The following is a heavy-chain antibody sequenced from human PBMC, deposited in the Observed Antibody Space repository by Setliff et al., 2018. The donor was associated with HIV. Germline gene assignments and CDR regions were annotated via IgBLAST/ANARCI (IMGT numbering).Heavy chain of an antibody. CDR3: ARVDGYNNYDSGGLDY. CDR2: ISVYNDNT. D-gene: IGHD3-16*01. CDR1: GYTFNSYT. J-gene: IGHJ4*02. V-gene: IGHV1-18*04. Sequence: ASVKVSCKASGYTFNSYTISWLRQAPGQGLEWMGWISVYNDNTNYAQKFQGRVTMTTDTSTNTAYMELRSLRSDDTAVYHCARVDGYNNYDSGGLDYWGQGTLVTVSS.